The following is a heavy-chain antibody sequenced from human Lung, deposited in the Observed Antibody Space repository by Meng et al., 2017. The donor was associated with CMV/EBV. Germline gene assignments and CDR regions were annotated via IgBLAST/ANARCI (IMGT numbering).Heavy chain of an antibody. D-gene: IGHD6-19*01. J-gene: IGHJ4*02. Sequence: LSLTXAASGFTFSTYWMHWVRQVPGKGLVWVTRINSDGSGTTYADSVKGRFTISRDNAKNTLYLHMSSLRAEDAAMYYCVRGHSSGWYKFDSWGQGTLVTVSS. V-gene: IGHV3-74*01. CDR2: INSDGSGT. CDR3: VRGHSSGWYKFDS. CDR1: GFTFSTYW.